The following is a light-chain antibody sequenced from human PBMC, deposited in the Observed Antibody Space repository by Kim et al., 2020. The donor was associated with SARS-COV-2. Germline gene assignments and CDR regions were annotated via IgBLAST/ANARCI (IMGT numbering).Light chain of an antibody. CDR1: RSAISCY. J-gene: IGKJ2*01. V-gene: IGKV3-20*01. CDR2: GPF. Sequence: PGERATLSCRATRSAISCYLAWYHQKPCQAPRLLIYGPFSRATGIPDRFTGSGSGTASTLTLSSLEPEAVAVYYCQQYVTPPSTFGQETKLE. CDR3: QQYVTPPST.